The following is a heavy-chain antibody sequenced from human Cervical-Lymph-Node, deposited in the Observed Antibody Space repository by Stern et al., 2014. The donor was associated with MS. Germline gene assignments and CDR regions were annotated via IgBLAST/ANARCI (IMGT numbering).Heavy chain of an antibody. CDR3: ARGRELLSLDY. Sequence: QVQLMQSGAEVKKPGASVKVSCKASGYTFTSYDINWVRQGTGQGLEWMGWMNPYSGNAVYEQKFQGRVTMTRDTSTSTAYLELTSLRSEDTAVFYCARGRELLSLDYWGQGTLVTVSS. CDR1: GYTFTSYD. V-gene: IGHV1-8*01. CDR2: MNPYSGNA. J-gene: IGHJ4*02. D-gene: IGHD1-26*01.